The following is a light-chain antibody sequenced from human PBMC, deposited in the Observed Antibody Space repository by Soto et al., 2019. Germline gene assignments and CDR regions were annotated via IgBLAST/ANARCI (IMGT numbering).Light chain of an antibody. CDR1: SRDIGSYDL. J-gene: IGLJ1*01. Sequence: QSVLTQTASVSGSPGQSITISCTGTSRDIGSYDLVSWYQQHPGTAPKLIIYEVTKRPSGVSTRFSGSKSGNTASLTISGLQAVDEADYYCCSFADFTYVFGTGTKVTVL. CDR3: CSFADFTYV. V-gene: IGLV2-23*02. CDR2: EVT.